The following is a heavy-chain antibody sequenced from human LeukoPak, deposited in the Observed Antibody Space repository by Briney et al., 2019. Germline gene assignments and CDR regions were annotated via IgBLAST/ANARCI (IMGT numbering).Heavy chain of an antibody. J-gene: IGHJ4*02. CDR2: ISGSGGST. Sequence: PAGGALRLSCAASGFTFSSYAMSWVRQAAGKGLEWVSAISGSGGSTYYADSVKGRFTISRDNSKNTLCLQMNSLRAEDTAVYYCAKSATGTPSKYYFDYWGQGTLVTVSS. D-gene: IGHD1-1*01. CDR3: AKSATGTPSKYYFDY. CDR1: GFTFSSYA. V-gene: IGHV3-23*01.